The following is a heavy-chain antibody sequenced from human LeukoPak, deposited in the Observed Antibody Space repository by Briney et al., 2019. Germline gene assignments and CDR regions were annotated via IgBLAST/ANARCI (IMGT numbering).Heavy chain of an antibody. D-gene: IGHD7-27*01. CDR1: GGSISSGSYY. J-gene: IGHJ5*02. CDR3: ARVNWGSYNWFDP. CDR2: IYTSGST. Sequence: PSETLSLTCTVSGGSISSGSYYWNWIRQPAGKGLEWIGRIYTSGSTNYNPSLKSRVTISVDTSKNQFSLKLSSVTAADTAVYYCARVNWGSYNWFDPWGQGTLVTVSS. V-gene: IGHV4-61*02.